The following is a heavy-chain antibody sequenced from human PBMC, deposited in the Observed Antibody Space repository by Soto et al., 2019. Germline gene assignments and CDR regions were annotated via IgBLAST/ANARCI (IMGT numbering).Heavy chain of an antibody. Sequence: QLQLQGSGSGLVRPSQTLSLTCAVSGGSISSGGYSWNWIRQPPGKGLEWIGYIYHSGSTLYNPSLKSRVTISVDKSKNQFSLKQTSVTAADTAVYYCARDQLEGNWFDPWGQGTLVTVSS. CDR3: ARDQLEGNWFDP. D-gene: IGHD1-1*01. J-gene: IGHJ5*02. CDR1: GGSISSGGYS. CDR2: IYHSGST. V-gene: IGHV4-30-2*01.